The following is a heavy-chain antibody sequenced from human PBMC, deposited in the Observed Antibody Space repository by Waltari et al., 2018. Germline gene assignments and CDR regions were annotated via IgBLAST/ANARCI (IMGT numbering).Heavy chain of an antibody. Sequence: QDQLVQSGAAVKKPGSSVVVPCWASGGCFSSLSCNWVRPAHGPGLGWMGRFIPFLGISNCAQKFQDRLTISADKSTGTTYMELSGLTSDDTAVYFCARITDFLEGTVVLAAATESYYYGMDVWGQGTTVTVSS. CDR2: FIPFLGIS. V-gene: IGHV1-69*04. CDR3: ARITDFLEGTVVLAAATESYYYGMDV. D-gene: IGHD2-15*01. CDR1: GGCFSSLS. J-gene: IGHJ6*02.